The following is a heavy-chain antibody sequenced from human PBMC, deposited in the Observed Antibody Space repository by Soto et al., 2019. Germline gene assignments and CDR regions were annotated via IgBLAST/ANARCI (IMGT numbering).Heavy chain of an antibody. J-gene: IGHJ4*02. Sequence: QVQLVQSGAAVKKPGASVQVSCKASGYTFTSYAIHWVRQAPGQRLEWMGWINAGNGNTKYSQKFQGRVIITRDTSAGTAYMELRSLRSEDTAVYYCATPIVAFYWGQGTLVTVSS. CDR3: ATPIVAFY. V-gene: IGHV1-3*01. CDR1: GYTFTSYA. D-gene: IGHD5-12*01. CDR2: INAGNGNT.